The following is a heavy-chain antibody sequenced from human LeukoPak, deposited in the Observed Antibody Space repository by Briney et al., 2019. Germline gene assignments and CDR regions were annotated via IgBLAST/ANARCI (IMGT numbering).Heavy chain of an antibody. V-gene: IGHV4-34*01. CDR3: ARNGWYSFEY. CDR1: GGSFGDSY. Sequence: SETLSLTCAVYGGSFGDSYWSWIRQPPGKGLEWIGEINQSGSTNYNPSLKSRVTISVDTSKNQFYLQMNSVTAADTAVYYCARNGWYSFEYCGQGTLVTVSS. D-gene: IGHD6-19*01. CDR2: INQSGST. J-gene: IGHJ4*02.